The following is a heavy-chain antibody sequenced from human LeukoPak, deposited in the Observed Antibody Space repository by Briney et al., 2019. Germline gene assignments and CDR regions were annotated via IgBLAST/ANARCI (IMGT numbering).Heavy chain of an antibody. CDR2: IHYSGST. CDR1: GGSFSGYY. D-gene: IGHD2-21*01. Sequence: SETLSLTCAVYGGSFSGYYWSWIRQPPGKGLEWIGSIHYSGSTYYNPSLQSRVTISIDTSKNQFSLKLSSVTAADTAVYYCARPRFRSYYYMDVWGKGTTVTISS. J-gene: IGHJ6*03. CDR3: ARPRFRSYYYMDV. V-gene: IGHV4-34*01.